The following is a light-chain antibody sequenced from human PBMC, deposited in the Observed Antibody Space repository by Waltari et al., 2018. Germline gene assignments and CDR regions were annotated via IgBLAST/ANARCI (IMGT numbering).Light chain of an antibody. CDR3: SSQSIDDVLI. Sequence: QSALTQPASVSGSPGQSITISCTGSSSDVGRHDSVSWYQDHPGQAPKLIIFDVNNRPSGVSDRFSASKSGNTASLTISGLQAEDEATYYCSSQSIDDVLIFGGGTKLTVL. CDR1: SSDVGRHDS. CDR2: DVN. J-gene: IGLJ2*01. V-gene: IGLV2-14*03.